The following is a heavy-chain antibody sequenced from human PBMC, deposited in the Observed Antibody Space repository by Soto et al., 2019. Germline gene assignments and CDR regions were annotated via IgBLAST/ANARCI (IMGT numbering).Heavy chain of an antibody. CDR1: GGSISSYY. D-gene: IGHD6-13*01. V-gene: IGHV4-59*08. CDR3: ARHGRKQQLPLY. CDR2: IYSSGST. J-gene: IGHJ4*02. Sequence: SETLSLTCTVSGGSISSYYWSWIRQPPGEGLEWIGYIYSSGSTNYNPSLKGRVTISVDTSKNQFSLKLSSVTAADTAVYYCARHGRKQQLPLYWGQGTLVTVSS.